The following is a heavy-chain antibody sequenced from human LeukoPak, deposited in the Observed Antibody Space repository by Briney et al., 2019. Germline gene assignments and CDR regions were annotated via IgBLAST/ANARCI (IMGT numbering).Heavy chain of an antibody. CDR2: ISGSTYRT. CDR3: AKDRSGYSSGWYVY. CDR1: GFTFNSYA. J-gene: IGHJ4*02. D-gene: IGHD6-19*01. Sequence: GGSLRLSCAASGFTFNSYAMSWVRQAPGKGLEWVAGISGSTYRTYYADYVKGRFTISRDNSKNTLYLQMNGLRAEDTAVYYCAKDRSGYSSGWYVYWGQGTLVTVSS. V-gene: IGHV3-23*01.